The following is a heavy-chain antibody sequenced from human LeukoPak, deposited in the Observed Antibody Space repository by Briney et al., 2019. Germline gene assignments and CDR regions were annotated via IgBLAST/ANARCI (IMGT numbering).Heavy chain of an antibody. CDR2: INHSGST. D-gene: IGHD6-13*01. V-gene: IGHV4-34*01. CDR3: AGSYSSSWYYYYMDV. Sequence: SETLSLTCAVYGGSFSGYYWSWIRQPPGKGLEWIGEINHSGSTNYDPSLKSRVTISVDTSKNQFSLKLSSVTAADTAVHYCAGSYSSSWYYYYMDVWGKGTTVTVSS. J-gene: IGHJ6*03. CDR1: GGSFSGYY.